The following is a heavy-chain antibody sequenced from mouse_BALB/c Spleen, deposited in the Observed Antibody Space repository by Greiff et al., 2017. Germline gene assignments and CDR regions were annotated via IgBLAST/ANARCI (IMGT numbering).Heavy chain of an antibody. J-gene: IGHJ4*01. CDR3: ARGRGYDVDYAMDY. D-gene: IGHD2-14*01. CDR2: ISSGGST. CDR1: GFTFSSYA. Sequence: EVKLMESGGGLVKPGGSLKLSCAASGFTFSSYAMSWVRQTPEKRLEWVASISSGGSTYYPDSVKGRFTISRDNARNILYLQMSSLRSEDTAMYYCARGRGYDVDYAMDYWGQGTSVTVSS. V-gene: IGHV5-6-5*01.